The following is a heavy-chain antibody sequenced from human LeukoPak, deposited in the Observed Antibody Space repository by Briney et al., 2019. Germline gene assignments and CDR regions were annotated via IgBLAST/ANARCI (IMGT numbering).Heavy chain of an antibody. J-gene: IGHJ3*02. CDR3: ARSPDRFYDSSGYYRSAFDI. Sequence: GGSLRLSCAASGFTFSSYWMSWVRQAPGKGLEWVANIKQDGSEKYYVDSVKGRFTISRDNAKNSLYLQMSSLRAEDTAVYYCARSPDRFYDSSGYYRSAFDIWGQGTMVTVSS. D-gene: IGHD3-22*01. V-gene: IGHV3-7*01. CDR1: GFTFSSYW. CDR2: IKQDGSEK.